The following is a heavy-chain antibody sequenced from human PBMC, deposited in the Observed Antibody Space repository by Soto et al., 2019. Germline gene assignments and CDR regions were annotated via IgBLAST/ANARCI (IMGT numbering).Heavy chain of an antibody. V-gene: IGHV1-24*01. Sequence: ASVKVSCKVSGYTPTELSMHWVRQAPGKGLEWMGGFDPEDGETIYAQKFQGRVTMTEDTSTDTAYMELSSLRSEDTAVYHCATPDPHAVAGPSVLLFNYWGQGTLVTVSS. J-gene: IGHJ4*02. CDR1: GYTPTELS. CDR3: ATPDPHAVAGPSVLLFNY. D-gene: IGHD6-19*01. CDR2: FDPEDGET.